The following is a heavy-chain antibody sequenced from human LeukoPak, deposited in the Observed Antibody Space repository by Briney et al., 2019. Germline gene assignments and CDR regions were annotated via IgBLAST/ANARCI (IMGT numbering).Heavy chain of an antibody. CDR2: INHSGST. J-gene: IGHJ4*02. CDR3: ARFSSSGGHYFDY. Sequence: KASETLSLTCAVYGGSFSGYYWSRIRQPLGKGLEWIGEINHSGSTNYNPSLKSRVTISVDTSKNQFSLKLSSVTAADTAVYYCARFSSSGGHYFDYWGQGTLVTVSS. V-gene: IGHV4-34*01. D-gene: IGHD6-6*01. CDR1: GGSFSGYY.